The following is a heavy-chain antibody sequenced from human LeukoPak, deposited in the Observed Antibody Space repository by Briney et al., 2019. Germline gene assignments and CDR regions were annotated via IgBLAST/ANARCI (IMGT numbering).Heavy chain of an antibody. CDR2: IWYDGSDK. CDR3: GRVGCTGGNCKPYAYYATDV. Sequence: GRSLRLSCAASGFTFNTYAMHWVRQAPGKGLEWVAIIWYDGSDKYYADSVRGRSAISRDNYKTTLYLQMNSLRAEDTAVYYCGRVGCTGGNCKPYAYYATDVWGQGTMVTVSS. CDR1: GFTFNTYA. D-gene: IGHD2-15*01. J-gene: IGHJ6*02. V-gene: IGHV3-33*01.